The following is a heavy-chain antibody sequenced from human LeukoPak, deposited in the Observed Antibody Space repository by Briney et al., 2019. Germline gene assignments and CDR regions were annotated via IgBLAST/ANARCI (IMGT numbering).Heavy chain of an antibody. CDR1: GYTFTGYY. J-gene: IGHJ4*02. Sequence: ASVKVSCKASGYTFTGYYMHWVRQAPGQGLEWMGWINPNSGGTNYAQKFQGRVTMTRDTSISTAYMELSRLRSDDTAVYYCARRGEHEEYYYDSSGYYYFDYWGQGTLVTVSS. CDR2: INPNSGGT. CDR3: ARRGEHEEYYYDSSGYYYFDY. D-gene: IGHD3-22*01. V-gene: IGHV1-2*02.